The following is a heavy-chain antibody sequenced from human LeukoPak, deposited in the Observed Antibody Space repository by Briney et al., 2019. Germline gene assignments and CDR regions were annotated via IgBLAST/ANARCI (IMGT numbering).Heavy chain of an antibody. J-gene: IGHJ4*02. D-gene: IGHD2-15*01. CDR1: GDTFISYG. CDR3: ARAKGYCSGGSCYSPILY. V-gene: IGHV1-69*06. Sequence: ASVKVSCKASGDTFISYGISWVRQAPGQGLEWMGGIIPIFDTANYAQKFQGRVTITADKSTSTVYMELSSPISEDTAVYYCARAKGYCSGGSCYSPILYWGQGTLVTVSS. CDR2: IIPIFDTA.